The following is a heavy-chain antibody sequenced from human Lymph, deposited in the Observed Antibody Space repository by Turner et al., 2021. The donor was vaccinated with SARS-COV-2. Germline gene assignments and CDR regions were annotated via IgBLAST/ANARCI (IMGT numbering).Heavy chain of an antibody. J-gene: IGHJ4*02. CDR1: GFSFSTYS. D-gene: IGHD4-17*01. CDR3: ARDIPTTADYFDY. V-gene: IGHV3-21*01. Sequence: EVQLVESGGGMVKPGGSLRLSCAASGFSFSTYSMNWVRQAPGKGLEWISSISSSSSYIYYADSVKGRFTISRDDAKNSLYLQMNSLRAEDTAVYYCARDIPTTADYFDYWGQGPLVTVSS. CDR2: ISSSSSYI.